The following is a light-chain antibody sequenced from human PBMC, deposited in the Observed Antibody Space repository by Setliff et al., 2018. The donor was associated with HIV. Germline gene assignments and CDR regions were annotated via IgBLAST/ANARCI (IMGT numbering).Light chain of an antibody. J-gene: IGLJ2*01. V-gene: IGLV1-47*01. CDR3: AAWDDSLSGVV. CDR1: SSNIGSNS. Sequence: QSVLTQPPSASGTPGQRITISCSGSSSNIGSNSGYWYQQLPGTAPKLLIYRNNQRPSGVPDRFSGSKSGTSASLAISGLRSEDEADYYCAAWDDSLSGVVFGGGTKATVL. CDR2: RNN.